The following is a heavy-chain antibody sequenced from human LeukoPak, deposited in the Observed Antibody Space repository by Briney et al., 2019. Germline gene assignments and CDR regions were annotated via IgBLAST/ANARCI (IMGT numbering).Heavy chain of an antibody. CDR3: ARFSSGWNNYFDY. D-gene: IGHD6-19*01. CDR2: IYHSGST. CDR1: GGSVSSGSYY. V-gene: IGHV4-61*01. J-gene: IGHJ4*02. Sequence: KPSETLSLTCNVSGGSVSSGSYYWSWIRQPPGKGLEWIGFIYHSGSTNYNPSLKSRVTISVDKSKNQFSLKPSSVTAADTAVYYCARFSSGWNNYFDYWGQGTLVTVSS.